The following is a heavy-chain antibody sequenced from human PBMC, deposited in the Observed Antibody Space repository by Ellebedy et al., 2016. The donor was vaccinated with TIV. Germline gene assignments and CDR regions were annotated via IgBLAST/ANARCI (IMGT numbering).Heavy chain of an antibody. CDR3: ARRLDSRGYDAFDI. D-gene: IGHD3-22*01. CDR1: EYRFTNFW. J-gene: IGHJ3*02. Sequence: GESLKTSCKGSEYRFTNFWIGWVRQMPGKGLEWMGMVYPGDSETSYSPSFQGQVTLSVDKSIRTAYLQWSSLRASDTAMYDCARRLDSRGYDAFDIWGQGTMVTVSS. V-gene: IGHV5-51*01. CDR2: VYPGDSET.